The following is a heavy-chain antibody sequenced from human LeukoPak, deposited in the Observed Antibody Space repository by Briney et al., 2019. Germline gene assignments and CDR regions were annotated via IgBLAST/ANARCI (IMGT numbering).Heavy chain of an antibody. CDR2: INPTGGST. Sequence: ASVKVSCKASGYTFTSYYMHWVRQAPRQGLEWMGLINPTGGSTGYAQKFQGRVTMTRDISTSTDYMELSSLRSEDTAIYYCERDNSVGDNAWWFDPWGQGTLVNVSS. J-gene: IGHJ5*02. D-gene: IGHD1-26*01. CDR3: ERDNSVGDNAWWFDP. V-gene: IGHV1-46*01. CDR1: GYTFTSYY.